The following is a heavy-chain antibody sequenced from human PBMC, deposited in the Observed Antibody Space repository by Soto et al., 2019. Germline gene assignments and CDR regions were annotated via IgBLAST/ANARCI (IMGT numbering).Heavy chain of an antibody. CDR1: FTFSMYS. CDR3: TRDQGGSYDSWFDP. V-gene: IGHV3-21*01. D-gene: IGHD1-26*01. J-gene: IGHJ5*02. Sequence: EVQVVESGGGLVQPGGSVRLSCSFTFSMYSMSWVRQAPGKGLEWVASISSGGSYIKYADSVKGRFTISRDNAKNSVSLQMNSLRVDDTAVYFCTRDQGGSYDSWFDPWGQGTLVTVSS. CDR2: ISSGGSYI.